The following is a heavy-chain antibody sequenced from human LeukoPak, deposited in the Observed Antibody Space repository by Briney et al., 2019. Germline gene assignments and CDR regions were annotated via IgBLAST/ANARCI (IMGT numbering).Heavy chain of an antibody. CDR1: GFTFSSYS. V-gene: IGHV3-48*01. J-gene: IGHJ6*02. CDR2: ISSSSSTI. Sequence: GGSLRLSCAASGFTFSSYSMNWVRQAPGKGLEWVSYISSSSSTIYYADSVKGRFTISRDNAKSSLYLQMNSLRAEDTAVYYCARSHYDFSRRYYGMDVWGQGTTVTVSS. D-gene: IGHD3-3*01. CDR3: ARSHYDFSRRYYGMDV.